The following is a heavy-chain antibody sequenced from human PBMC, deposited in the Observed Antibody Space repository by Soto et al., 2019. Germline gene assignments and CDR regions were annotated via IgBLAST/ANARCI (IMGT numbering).Heavy chain of an antibody. J-gene: IGHJ4*02. CDR2: IYYSGST. CDR3: ARIDYGDYDLYFDY. CDR1: GGSISSGGYY. V-gene: IGHV4-31*03. D-gene: IGHD4-17*01. Sequence: SETLSLTCTVSGGSISSGGYYWSWLRQHPGKGLEWIGYIYYSGSTYYNPSLKSRVTISVDTSKNQFSLKLSSVTAADTAVYYCARIDYGDYDLYFDYWGQGALVTVSS.